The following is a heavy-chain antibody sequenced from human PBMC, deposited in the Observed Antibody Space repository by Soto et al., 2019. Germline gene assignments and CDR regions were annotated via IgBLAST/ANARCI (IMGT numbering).Heavy chain of an antibody. D-gene: IGHD1-26*01. CDR1: GFTFSSYG. CDR3: ANHSGSYY. CDR2: ISYDGSNK. V-gene: IGHV3-30*18. J-gene: IGHJ4*02. Sequence: QVQLVESGGGVVQPGRSLRLSCAASGFTFSSYGMHWVRQAPGKGLEWVAVISYDGSNKYYADSVKGRFTISRDNSKNTLYLQMNSLRAEDTAVYYCANHSGSYYWGQGTLVTVSS.